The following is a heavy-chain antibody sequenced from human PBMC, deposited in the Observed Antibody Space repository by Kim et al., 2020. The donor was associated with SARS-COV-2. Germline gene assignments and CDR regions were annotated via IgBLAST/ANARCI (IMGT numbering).Heavy chain of an antibody. CDR2: IDPSDSYT. V-gene: IGHV5-10-1*01. CDR3: ARQSSRRVLDYYGMDV. CDR1: GYSFTSYW. Sequence: GESLKISCKGSGYSFTSYWISWVRQMPGKGLEWMGRIDPSDSYTNYSPSFQGHVTISADKSISTAYLQWSSLKASDTAMYYCARQSSRRVLDYYGMDVWGQGTTVTVSS. D-gene: IGHD6-13*01. J-gene: IGHJ6*02.